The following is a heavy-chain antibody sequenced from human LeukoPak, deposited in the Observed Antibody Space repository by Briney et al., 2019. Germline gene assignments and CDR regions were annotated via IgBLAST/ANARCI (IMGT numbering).Heavy chain of an antibody. CDR3: ARGRGDYHFDY. Sequence: SETLSLTCAVYGGSFSGCYWSWIRQPPGKGLEWIGEINHSGSTNYNPSLKSRVTISVDTSKNQFSLKLSSVTAADTAVYYCARGRGDYHFDYWGQGTLVTVSS. CDR1: GGSFSGCY. CDR2: INHSGST. V-gene: IGHV4-34*01. D-gene: IGHD3-16*01. J-gene: IGHJ4*02.